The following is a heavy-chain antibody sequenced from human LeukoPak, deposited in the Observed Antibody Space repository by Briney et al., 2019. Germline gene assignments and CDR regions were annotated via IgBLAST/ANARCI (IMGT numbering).Heavy chain of an antibody. D-gene: IGHD1-26*01. J-gene: IGHJ4*02. CDR1: GFTFSSYA. V-gene: IGHV3-23*01. CDR3: AKDGSLEWELRLFDY. CDR2: ISGSGGST. Sequence: PRGSLSLSCAASGFTFSSYAMSWVRQAPGKGLEWVSAISGSGGSTYYADSVKGRFTISRDNSKNTLYLQMNSLRAEDTAVYYCAKDGSLEWELRLFDYWGQGTLVTVSS.